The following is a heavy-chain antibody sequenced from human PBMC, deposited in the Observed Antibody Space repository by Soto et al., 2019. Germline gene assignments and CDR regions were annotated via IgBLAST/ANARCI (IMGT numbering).Heavy chain of an antibody. Sequence: QVRLVESGGGVVQPGRSLRLSCAASGFTFSRYDMHWVRQAPGKGLEWVAVISNDGTNKYYAASVKGRCTISRDNSKNTLCLQMNSLRAEDTAVYYCTKLQILLVPTGADDMWGEGTMVTVSS. CDR3: TKLQILLVPTGADDM. D-gene: IGHD1-26*01. V-gene: IGHV3-30*18. J-gene: IGHJ3*02. CDR2: ISNDGTNK. CDR1: GFTFSRYD.